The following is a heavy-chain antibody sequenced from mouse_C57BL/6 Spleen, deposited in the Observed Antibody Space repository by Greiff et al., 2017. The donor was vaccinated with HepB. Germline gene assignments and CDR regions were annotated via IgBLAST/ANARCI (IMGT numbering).Heavy chain of an antibody. CDR2: ISYDGSN. D-gene: IGHD2-4*01. CDR3: ARGGDYAWFAY. J-gene: IGHJ3*01. V-gene: IGHV3-6*01. CDR1: GYSITSGYY. Sequence: DVQLQESGPGLVKPSQSLSLTCSVTGYSITSGYYWNWIRQFPGNQLEWMGYISYDGSNNYNPSLKNRISITRDTPKNQFFLKLNSVTTEDTATYYCARGGDYAWFAYWGQGTLVTVSA.